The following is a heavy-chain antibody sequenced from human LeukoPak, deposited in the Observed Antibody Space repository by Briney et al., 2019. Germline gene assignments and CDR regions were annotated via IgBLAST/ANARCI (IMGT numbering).Heavy chain of an antibody. J-gene: IGHJ4*02. CDR2: INPNSGGT. CDR1: GYSLYTHY. V-gene: IGHV1-2*07. Sequence: ASVKISCKASGYSLYTHYIQWVRQAPGQGLEWMGWINPNSGGTSYAANFQGRVTMTTDTSTSTAYMELRSLRSDDTAVYYCARGASFSSSSSFDYWGQGTLVTVSS. D-gene: IGHD6-6*01. CDR3: ARGASFSSSSSFDY.